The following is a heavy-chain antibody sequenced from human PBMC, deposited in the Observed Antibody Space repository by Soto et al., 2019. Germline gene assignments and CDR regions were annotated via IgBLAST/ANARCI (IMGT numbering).Heavy chain of an antibody. Sequence: EVQLMESGGGLVQPGGSLRLSCAASGYTFSRYAMSWVRQAPGKGLEWVSAISDSGGNTYYADSVQGRFTISRDNSENTLSLQMNSLRAEDTAVYHCARIPPQTTLILGFEDYWGQGTLVTVSS. CDR3: ARIPPQTTLILGFEDY. J-gene: IGHJ4*02. D-gene: IGHD3-22*01. V-gene: IGHV3-23*01. CDR2: ISDSGGNT. CDR1: GYTFSRYA.